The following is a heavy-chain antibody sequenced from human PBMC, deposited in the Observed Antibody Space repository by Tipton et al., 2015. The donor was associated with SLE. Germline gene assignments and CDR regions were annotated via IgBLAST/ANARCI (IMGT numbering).Heavy chain of an antibody. V-gene: IGHV3-23*01. CDR1: GFTFSSYA. J-gene: IGHJ4*02. CDR3: ARGYSSSWSYYFDY. D-gene: IGHD6-13*01. CDR2: ISGSGGST. Sequence: SLRLSCAASGFTFSSYAMTWVRQAPGKGLEWVSAISGSGGSTYYADSVKGRFTISRDNSKNTVSLHMNSLRVEDTAVYYCARGYSSSWSYYFDYWGQGTLVTVSS.